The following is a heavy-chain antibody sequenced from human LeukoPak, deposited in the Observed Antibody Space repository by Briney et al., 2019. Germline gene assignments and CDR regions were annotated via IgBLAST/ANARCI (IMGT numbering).Heavy chain of an antibody. CDR3: VKGYCSGTSCYAFDY. D-gene: IGHD2-2*01. CDR1: GFTFSSFA. V-gene: IGHV3-64D*06. Sequence: PGGSLRLSCSASGFTFSSFAMHWVRQAPGKGLEYVSALSNDGDSTYYADSVEGRFTISRDNSKNTLYLQMSSLRAEDTAVYYCVKGYCSGTSCYAFDYWGQGTQVTVSS. J-gene: IGHJ4*02. CDR2: LSNDGDST.